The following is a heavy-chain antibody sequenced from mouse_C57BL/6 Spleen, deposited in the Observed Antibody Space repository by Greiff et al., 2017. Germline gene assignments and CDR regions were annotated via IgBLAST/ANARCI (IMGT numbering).Heavy chain of an antibody. J-gene: IGHJ2*01. V-gene: IGHV5-4*01. Sequence: EVHLVESGGGLVKPGGSLKLSCAASGFTFSSYAMSWVRQTPEKRLEWVATISDGGSYTYYPANVKGRFTISRNNAKNNLYLQMSHLKSEDTAMYYCARDRDYYGSSYHYFDYWGQGTTLTVSS. CDR1: GFTFSSYA. CDR3: ARDRDYYGSSYHYFDY. D-gene: IGHD1-1*01. CDR2: ISDGGSYT.